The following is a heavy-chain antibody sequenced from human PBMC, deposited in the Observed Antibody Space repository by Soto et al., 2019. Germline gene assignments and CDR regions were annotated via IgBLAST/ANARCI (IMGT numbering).Heavy chain of an antibody. J-gene: IGHJ6*02. D-gene: IGHD2-15*01. CDR3: ARDEMVVAATAYYYYYGMDV. CDR1: GDSISSGDYY. CDR2: IYYSGST. Sequence: SETLSLTCTLSGDSISSGDYYWSWIRQPPGKGMEWIGYIYYSGSTYYNPSLKSRVTILVDTSKNQFSLKLSSVTAADTAVYYCARDEMVVAATAYYYYYGMDVWGQGTTVTVSS. V-gene: IGHV4-30-4*01.